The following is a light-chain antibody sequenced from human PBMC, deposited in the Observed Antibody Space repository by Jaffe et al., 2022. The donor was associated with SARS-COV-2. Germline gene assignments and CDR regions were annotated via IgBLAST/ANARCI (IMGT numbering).Light chain of an antibody. CDR3: SSYTTSRTVI. Sequence: QSALTQPASVSGSPGQSITISCTGTSSDVGNYNYVSWYQHHPGKVPKLMIYDVSTRPSGVSNRFFGSKSGNTASLTISGLQAEDEADYYCSSYTTSRTVIFGGGTKLTVL. J-gene: IGLJ2*01. V-gene: IGLV2-14*03. CDR2: DVS. CDR1: SSDVGNYNY.